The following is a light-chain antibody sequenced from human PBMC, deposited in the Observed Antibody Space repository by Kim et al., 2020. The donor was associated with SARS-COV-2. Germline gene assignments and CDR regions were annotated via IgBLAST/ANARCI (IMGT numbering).Light chain of an antibody. Sequence: GQKLTISCSGSSSNIVNNYVSWYQQLPGTAPKVLIYDNNRRPSGIPDRFSGSKSGTSATLGITGLQTGDEADYYCGTWDSSLSAAVFGGGTQLTVL. CDR3: GTWDSSLSAAV. CDR1: SSNIVNNY. V-gene: IGLV1-51*01. J-gene: IGLJ7*01. CDR2: DNN.